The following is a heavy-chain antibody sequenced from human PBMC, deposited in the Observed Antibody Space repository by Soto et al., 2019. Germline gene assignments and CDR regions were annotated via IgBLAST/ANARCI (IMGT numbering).Heavy chain of an antibody. CDR3: ARGRYGDY. CDR2: ISAHNGST. V-gene: IGHV1-18*01. CDR1: GYTFPSYG. Sequence: QVHLVQSGAEVKKPGASVKVSCKASGYTFPSYGITWVRQAPGQGLEWMGWISAHNGSTDYAQKLQGRVIVNRDTSTSTAYMELRSLRSDDTAVYYCARGRYGDYWGQGALVTVSS. D-gene: IGHD1-1*01. J-gene: IGHJ4*02.